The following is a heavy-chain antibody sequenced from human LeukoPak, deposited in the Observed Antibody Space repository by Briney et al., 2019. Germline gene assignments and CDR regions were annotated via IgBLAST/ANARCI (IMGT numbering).Heavy chain of an antibody. D-gene: IGHD3-10*01. CDR3: ARVGYYASGPFSYFDY. Sequence: GGSLRLSCATSAFTFSSYAMYWVRQAPGKGLEWVAVISYDGSNEYYADSVKGRFTISRDNSKNTLYLQMNSLSVEDTAVYYCARVGYYASGPFSYFDYWGQGTLVTVSS. J-gene: IGHJ4*02. CDR1: AFTFSSYA. CDR2: ISYDGSNE. V-gene: IGHV3-30-3*01.